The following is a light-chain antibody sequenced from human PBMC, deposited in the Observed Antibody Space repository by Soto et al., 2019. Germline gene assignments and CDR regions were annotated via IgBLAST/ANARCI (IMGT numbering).Light chain of an antibody. J-gene: IGKJ1*01. V-gene: IGKV1-5*03. CDR3: QQYNSYPWT. CDR2: KAS. Sequence: DIHLTQSPSFLSASVGDRVTITCRPSQAVPNNMAWYQQKPGKAPKLLIYKASSLESGVPSRFSGSGSGTEFTLTISSLQPDDFATYYCQQYNSYPWTFGQGTKVEIK. CDR1: QAVPNN.